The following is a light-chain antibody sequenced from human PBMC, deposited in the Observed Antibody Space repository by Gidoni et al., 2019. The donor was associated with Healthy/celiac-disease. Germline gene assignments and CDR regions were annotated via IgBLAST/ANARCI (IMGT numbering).Light chain of an antibody. CDR1: SSDVGGYKY. CDR2: EVS. CDR3: SSYTSSSTLG. Sequence: QSALTQPASVSGSPGPSITISCTGTSSDVGGYKYVSWYQQHPGKAPKLMIYEVSTRPSGVSNRFSCSKSGNTASLTISGLQAEDEADYYCSSYTSSSTLGFGGGTKLTVL. V-gene: IGLV2-14*01. J-gene: IGLJ2*01.